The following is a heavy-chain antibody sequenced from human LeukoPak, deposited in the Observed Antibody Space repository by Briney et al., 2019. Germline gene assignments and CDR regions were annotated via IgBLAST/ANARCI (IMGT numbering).Heavy chain of an antibody. CDR3: AKAKGELLLRERYYFDY. Sequence: GGSLRLSCAASGFTFSSYEMNWVRQAPGKGLEWVSYICSSGSTIYYADSVKGRFTISRDNAKNTLYLQMNSLRAEDTAVYYWAKAKGELLLRERYYFDYWGQGTLVTVSS. CDR1: GFTFSSYE. D-gene: IGHD1-26*01. J-gene: IGHJ4*02. V-gene: IGHV3-48*03. CDR2: ICSSGSTI.